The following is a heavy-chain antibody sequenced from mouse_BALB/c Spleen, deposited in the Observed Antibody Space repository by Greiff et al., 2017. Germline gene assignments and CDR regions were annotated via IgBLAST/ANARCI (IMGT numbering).Heavy chain of an antibody. Sequence: EVQLVESGGGLVKPGGSLKLSCAASGFTFSSYTMSWVRQTPEKRLGWVATISSGGSYTYYPASVKGRFTISRDNAKNTLYLQMSSLKSEDTAMYYCTRDKEFDYYGSSYWYFDVWGAGTTVTVSS. D-gene: IGHD1-1*01. CDR1: GFTFSSYT. J-gene: IGHJ1*01. CDR3: TRDKEFDYYGSSYWYFDV. V-gene: IGHV5-6-4*01. CDR2: ISSGGSYT.